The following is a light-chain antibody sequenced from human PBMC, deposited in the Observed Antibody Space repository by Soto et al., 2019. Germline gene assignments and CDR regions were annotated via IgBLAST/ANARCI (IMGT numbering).Light chain of an antibody. J-gene: IGKJ2*01. Sequence: EIVLTQSPGTLSLSPGERATLSCRASQSVTSTYFAWYQQKPGQALRLLIYDATSRATGIPDRFSGSGSGTDFILTISRLEPEDLAAYYCQQYGSTPPTFGQGTKLEIK. CDR2: DAT. V-gene: IGKV3-20*01. CDR3: QQYGSTPPT. CDR1: QSVTSTY.